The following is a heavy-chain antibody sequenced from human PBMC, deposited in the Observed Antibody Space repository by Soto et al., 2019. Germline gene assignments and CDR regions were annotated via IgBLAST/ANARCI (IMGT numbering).Heavy chain of an antibody. CDR2: INGRGNYI. CDR1: GFTFSTYT. Sequence: GGSLRLSCASSGFTFSTYTMNWVRQAPGKGLEWVSSINGRGNYIYYAESVKGRFTISRDNAKNSLYLQVDRLRAEDTALYYCVREDGKVGTNSAFDYWGLGALVTVSS. V-gene: IGHV3-21*01. J-gene: IGHJ4*02. D-gene: IGHD1-26*01. CDR3: VREDGKVGTNSAFDY.